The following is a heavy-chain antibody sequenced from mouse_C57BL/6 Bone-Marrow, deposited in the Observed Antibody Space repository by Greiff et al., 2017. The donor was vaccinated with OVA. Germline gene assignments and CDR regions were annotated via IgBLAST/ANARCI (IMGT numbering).Heavy chain of an antibody. CDR2: IYPGSGNT. Sequence: QVQLQQSGAELVRPGASVKLSCKASGYTFTDYYINWVKQRPGQGLEWIARIYPGSGNTYYNEKFKGKATLTAEKSSSTAYMQLSSLTSEDSAVYFCARSGNPFAYWGQGTSVTVSS. D-gene: IGHD3-1*01. CDR3: ARSGNPFAY. J-gene: IGHJ4*01. CDR1: GYTFTDYY. V-gene: IGHV1-76*01.